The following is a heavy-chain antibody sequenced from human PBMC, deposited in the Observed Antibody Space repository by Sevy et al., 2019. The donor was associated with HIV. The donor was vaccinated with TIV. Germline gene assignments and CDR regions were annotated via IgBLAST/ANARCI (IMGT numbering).Heavy chain of an antibody. CDR2: ISYDGSNK. CDR3: ARARAYGLEDY. CDR1: GFTFSSYA. V-gene: IGHV3-30*09. Sequence: GGSLRLSCAASGFTFSSYAMHWVRQAPGKGLEWVAVISYDGSNKYYVDSVKGRFAISRDNSKNTLYLQMNSLRAEDTAVYYCARARAYGLEDYWGQGTLVTVSS. D-gene: IGHD3-3*01. J-gene: IGHJ4*02.